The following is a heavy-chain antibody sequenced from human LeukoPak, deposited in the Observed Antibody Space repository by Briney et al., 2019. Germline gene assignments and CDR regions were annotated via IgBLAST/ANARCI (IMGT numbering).Heavy chain of an antibody. J-gene: IGHJ6*02. CDR2: INHSGST. CDR3: ARFGVGATTNYYYYGMDV. V-gene: IGHV4-34*01. CDR1: GDSISGYY. Sequence: SETLSLTCTVSGDSISGYYWSWIRQPPGKGLEWIGEINHSGSTNYNPSLKSRVTISVDTSKNQFSLKLSSVTAADTAVYYCARFGVGATTNYYYYGMDVWGQGTTVTVSS. D-gene: IGHD1-26*01.